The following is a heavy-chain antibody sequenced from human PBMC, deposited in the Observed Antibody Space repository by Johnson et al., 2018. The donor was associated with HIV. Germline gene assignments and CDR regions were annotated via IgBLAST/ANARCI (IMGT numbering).Heavy chain of an antibody. J-gene: IGHJ3*02. CDR2: ISSSGDII. D-gene: IGHD4-17*01. V-gene: IGHV3-11*04. CDR1: GLTVSGNY. CDR3: ARRTVTALFDI. Sequence: QMQLVESGGGLVQPGGSLRLSCAASGLTVSGNYMTWIRQAPGKGLEWLSFISSSGDIIRYADSVKGRFTISRDNAKNSLNLQMNSLRDEDTAVYYCARRTVTALFDIWGHGTLVTVSS.